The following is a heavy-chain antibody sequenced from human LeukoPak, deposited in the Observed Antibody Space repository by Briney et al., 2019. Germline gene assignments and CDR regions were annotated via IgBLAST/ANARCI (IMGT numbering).Heavy chain of an antibody. CDR1: GFTFSQFG. D-gene: IGHD3-10*01. J-gene: IGHJ4*02. Sequence: GGSLRLSCATSGFTFSQFGMTWVRQPPGKGLEWVASFDGNAHGTYFADSVKGRCTISSDNSKNTVYLQMNSLRAEDTAVYYCARDVEGFGFDYWGQGTLVTVSS. CDR3: ARDVEGFGFDY. V-gene: IGHV3-23*01. CDR2: FDGNAHGT.